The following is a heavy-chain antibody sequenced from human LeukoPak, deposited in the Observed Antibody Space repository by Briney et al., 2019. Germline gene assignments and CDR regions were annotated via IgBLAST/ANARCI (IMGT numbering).Heavy chain of an antibody. J-gene: IGHJ4*02. Sequence: PGGSLRLSCAASGFTFSSYAMHWVRQAPGKGLEYVSAISSNGGSTYYANSVKGRFTISRDNSKNTLYLQMNSLRAEDTAKYYCAKPARVGAVDYWGQGTLVTVSS. CDR3: AKPARVGAVDY. CDR2: ISSNGGST. V-gene: IGHV3-64*01. D-gene: IGHD6-13*01. CDR1: GFTFSSYA.